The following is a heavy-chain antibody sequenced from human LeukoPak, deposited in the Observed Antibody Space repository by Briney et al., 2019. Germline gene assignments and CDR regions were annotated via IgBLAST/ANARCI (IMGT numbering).Heavy chain of an antibody. CDR1: GGTFSSYA. Sequence: GSSVKVSCKASGGTFSSYAISWVRQAPGQGLEWMGGIIPIFGTANYAQKFQGRVTITADESTSTAYMELSSLRSEDTAVYYCARGPQGYSYGSDDYWGQGTLVTVSS. CDR3: ARGPQGYSYGSDDY. J-gene: IGHJ4*02. V-gene: IGHV1-69*01. CDR2: IIPIFGTA. D-gene: IGHD5-18*01.